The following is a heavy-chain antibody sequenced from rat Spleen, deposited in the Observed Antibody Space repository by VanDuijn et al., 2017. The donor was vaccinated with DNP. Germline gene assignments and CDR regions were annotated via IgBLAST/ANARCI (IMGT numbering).Heavy chain of an antibody. Sequence: VQLKESGPGLVQPSQTLSLTCTVSGFSLTSNGVSWVRQPPGKGLEWVATIIYDGSRTYYRDSVKGRFTISRDNAKSTLYLQMDSLRSEDTATYYCTRGAYRYNPFDYWGQGVMVTVSS. V-gene: IGHV5-29*01. J-gene: IGHJ2*01. D-gene: IGHD1-5*01. CDR1: GFSLTSNG. CDR3: TRGAYRYNPFDY. CDR2: IIYDGSRT.